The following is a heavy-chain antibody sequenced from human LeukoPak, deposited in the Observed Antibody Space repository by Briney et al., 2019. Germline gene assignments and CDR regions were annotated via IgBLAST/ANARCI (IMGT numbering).Heavy chain of an antibody. D-gene: IGHD1-14*01. CDR1: GFTFGNSW. CDR3: VVVVEPPDSDGFDV. J-gene: IGHJ3*01. CDR2: INADGSTT. V-gene: IGHV3-74*01. Sequence: GGSLRLSWAASGFTFGNSWAHWVRQAPGKGLVWVSLINADGSTTTYADSVKGRFTISRDNARNTVSLQMNSLTIEDTAVYYCVVVVEPPDSDGFDVWGQGTMITVSS.